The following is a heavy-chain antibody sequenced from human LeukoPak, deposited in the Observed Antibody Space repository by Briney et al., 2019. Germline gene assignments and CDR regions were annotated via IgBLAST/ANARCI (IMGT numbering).Heavy chain of an antibody. J-gene: IGHJ4*02. Sequence: SVKVSCKASGGTFSSYTISWVRQAPGQGLEWMGRIIPILGIANYAQKFQGRVTITADKSTSTAYMELSSLRSEDTAVYYCARVEGVEQWLAIDYWGQGTLVTVSS. CDR1: GGTFSSYT. CDR3: ARVEGVEQWLAIDY. V-gene: IGHV1-69*02. CDR2: IIPILGIA. D-gene: IGHD6-19*01.